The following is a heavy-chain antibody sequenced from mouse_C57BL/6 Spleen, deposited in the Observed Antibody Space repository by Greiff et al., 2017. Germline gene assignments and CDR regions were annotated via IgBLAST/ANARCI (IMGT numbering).Heavy chain of an antibody. CDR2: IYPGDGDT. J-gene: IGHJ1*03. V-gene: IGHV1-82*01. Sequence: VQGVESGPELVKPGASVKISCKASGYAFSSSWMNWVKQRPGKGLEWIGRIYPGDGDTNYNGKFKGKATLTAEKSSSTAYMQLSSLASEDSAVYFCWYFGVWGTGTTVTVSS. CDR1: GYAFSSSW. CDR3: WYFGV.